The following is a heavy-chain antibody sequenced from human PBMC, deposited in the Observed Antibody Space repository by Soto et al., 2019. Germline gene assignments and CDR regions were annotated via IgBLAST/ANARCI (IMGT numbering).Heavy chain of an antibody. Sequence: QVQLVESGGGVVQPGRSLRLSCAASGFTFSSYGMHWVRQAPGKGLEWVAVISYDGSNKYYADSVKGRFTISRDNSKNTLYLQMNSLRAEDTAVYYCAKGGAVADPFDYWGQGTLVTVSS. J-gene: IGHJ4*02. CDR3: AKGGAVADPFDY. V-gene: IGHV3-30*18. D-gene: IGHD6-19*01. CDR1: GFTFSSYG. CDR2: ISYDGSNK.